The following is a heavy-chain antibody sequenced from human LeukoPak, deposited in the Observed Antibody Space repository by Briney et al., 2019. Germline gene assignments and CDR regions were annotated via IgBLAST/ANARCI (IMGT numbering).Heavy chain of an antibody. CDR1: GFSFSAYG. CDR3: ARSMRVSWIQMWFDI. CDR2: IWYDGSRE. Sequence: GTSLRLSCAASGFSFSAYGMHWVRQAPGKGLEWVAVIWYDGSRESYTDSVQGRFTISRDNSKNTLYLQMNSLRAVDTAVYYCARSMRVSWIQMWFDIWGQGTMVTVSS. D-gene: IGHD5-18*01. V-gene: IGHV3-33*01. J-gene: IGHJ3*02.